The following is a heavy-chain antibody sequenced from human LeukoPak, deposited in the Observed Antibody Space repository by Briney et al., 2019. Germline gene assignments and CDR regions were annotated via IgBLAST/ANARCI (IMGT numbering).Heavy chain of an antibody. CDR2: ISGSGGST. D-gene: IGHD3-16*01. Sequence: QPGGSLKLSCAASGFTFSSYAMSWVRQAPGKGLEWVSDISGSGGSTYYADSVKGRFTISRDNSKNTLYLQMNSLRAEDTAVYYCAKELYDYVWGSNYAFDIWGQGTMVTVSS. J-gene: IGHJ3*02. CDR1: GFTFSSYA. CDR3: AKELYDYVWGSNYAFDI. V-gene: IGHV3-23*01.